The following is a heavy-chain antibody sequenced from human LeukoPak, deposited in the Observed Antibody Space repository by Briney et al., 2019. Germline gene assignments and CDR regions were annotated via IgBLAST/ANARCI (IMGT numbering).Heavy chain of an antibody. D-gene: IGHD3-9*01. CDR3: ARDQSAFYDILTGADY. J-gene: IGHJ4*02. CDR2: ISAYNGNT. CDR1: GYTFTSYG. Sequence: GASVKDSCKASGYTFTSYGISWVRQAPGQGLEWMGWISAYNGNTNYAQKLQGRVTMTTDSSTSTAYMELRSLRSDDTAVYYCARDQSAFYDILTGADYWGQGTLVTVSS. V-gene: IGHV1-18*01.